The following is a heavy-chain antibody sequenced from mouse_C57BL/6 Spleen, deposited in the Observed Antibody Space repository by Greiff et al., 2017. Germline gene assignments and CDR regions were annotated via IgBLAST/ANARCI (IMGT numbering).Heavy chain of an antibody. Sequence: VQLQQSGAELVRPGASVTLSCKASGYTFTDYEMHWVKQTPVHGLEWIGAIDPETGGTAYNQKFKGKAILTADKSSSTAYMELRSLTSEDSAVYYCTRRRTAGLGYWGQGTLVTVSA. V-gene: IGHV1-15*01. CDR2: IDPETGGT. D-gene: IGHD1-2*01. J-gene: IGHJ3*01. CDR1: GYTFTDYE. CDR3: TRRRTAGLGY.